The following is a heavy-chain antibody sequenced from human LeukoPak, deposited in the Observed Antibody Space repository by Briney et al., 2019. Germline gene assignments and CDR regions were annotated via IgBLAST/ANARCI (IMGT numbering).Heavy chain of an antibody. CDR2: IKQDGSNK. CDR3: ARKGLPDY. J-gene: IGHJ4*02. V-gene: IGHV3-7*01. Sequence: GGSLRLSCAASGFTFSDYWMSWVRQAPGKGLEWVANIKQDGSNKYYVDSVKGRFTLSRDNAKNSLYLQMNSLRVDDTAVYYCARKGLPDYWGQGTLVTVSS. CDR1: GFTFSDYW.